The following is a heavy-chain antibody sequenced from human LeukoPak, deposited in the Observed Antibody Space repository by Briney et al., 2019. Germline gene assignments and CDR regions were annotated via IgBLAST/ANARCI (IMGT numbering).Heavy chain of an antibody. CDR3: VRGVGRSTSCYVRAFDI. V-gene: IGHV3-52*01. CDR2: IKCDGSEK. J-gene: IGHJ3*02. D-gene: IGHD2-2*01. CDR1: GFTFSNSW. Sequence: GGSLRLSCAASGFTFSNSWMHWVCQAPEKGLEWAADIKCDGSEKCYVDSVKGRLTISRDNAKNSLYPQVNSLRAEDMTVYYCVRGVGRSTSCYVRAFDIWGQGTMVTVSS.